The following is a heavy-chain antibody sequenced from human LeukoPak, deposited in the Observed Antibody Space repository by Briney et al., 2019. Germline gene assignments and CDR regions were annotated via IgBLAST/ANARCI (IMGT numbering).Heavy chain of an antibody. J-gene: IGHJ3*02. D-gene: IGHD2/OR15-2a*01. CDR2: ISGSGGST. CDR1: GLTFSNYA. CDR3: AKDFTIIGARDAFDI. V-gene: IGHV3-23*01. Sequence: GGSLRLSCAASGLTFSNYAMSWVRQAPGKGLEWVSAISGSGGSTYYADSVKGRFTISRDNSKNTLYLQMNSLRAEDTAVYYCAKDFTIIGARDAFDIWGQGTMVTVSS.